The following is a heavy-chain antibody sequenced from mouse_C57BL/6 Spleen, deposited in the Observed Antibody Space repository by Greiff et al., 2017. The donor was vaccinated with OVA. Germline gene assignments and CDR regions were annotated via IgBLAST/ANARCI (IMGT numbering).Heavy chain of an antibody. Sequence: VQLQQSGPGLVQPSQSLSITCTVSGFSLTSYGVHWVRQSPGKGLEWLGVIWRGGSTDYNAAFMSRLSITKDNSKSQVFFKMNSLQADDTAIYYCAKMDYGNYDYAMDYWGQGTSVTVSS. D-gene: IGHD2-1*01. J-gene: IGHJ4*01. CDR1: GFSLTSYG. CDR2: IWRGGST. CDR3: AKMDYGNYDYAMDY. V-gene: IGHV2-5*01.